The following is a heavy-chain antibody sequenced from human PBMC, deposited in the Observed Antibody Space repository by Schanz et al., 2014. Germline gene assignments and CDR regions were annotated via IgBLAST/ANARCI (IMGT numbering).Heavy chain of an antibody. V-gene: IGHV7-4-1*02. D-gene: IGHD3-10*01. CDR1: GYIFSNYV. CDR2: INPKTWNP. CDR3: ATTWFYSTTRENDY. J-gene: IGHJ4*02. Sequence: QVHLVQSGSELKKPGASVQLSCKASGYIFSNYVINWVRQAPGQGLQWMGWINPKTWNPTYAQGFTGRFVFSLDTSVSTAFLHINGLKAEDTAFYYCATTWFYSTTRENDYWGQGTLVTVSS.